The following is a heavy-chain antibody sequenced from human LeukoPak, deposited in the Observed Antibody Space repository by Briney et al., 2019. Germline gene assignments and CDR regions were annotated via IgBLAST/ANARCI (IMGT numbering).Heavy chain of an antibody. J-gene: IGHJ2*01. CDR2: VYYTGST. D-gene: IGHD1-20*01. CDR3: ARVGSITFRYFDL. V-gene: IGHV4-31*03. Sequence: SQTLSLTCTVSGGSISSGGFYWTWIRQHPGKGLEWIGYVYYTGSTYYNPSLKSRVTISVDTSKNQFSLKLSSVTAADTAVYYCARVGSITFRYFDLWGRGTLVTVSS. CDR1: GGSISSGGFY.